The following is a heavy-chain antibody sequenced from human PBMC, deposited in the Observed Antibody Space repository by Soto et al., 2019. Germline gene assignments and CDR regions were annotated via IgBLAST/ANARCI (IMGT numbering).Heavy chain of an antibody. Sequence: GASVKVSCKASGYTFTSYYMHWVRQAPGQGLEWMGIINPSGGSTSYAQKVQGRVTMTRDTSTSTVYMELSSLRSEDTAVYYCARGGVIIIVVIGSAFDIFSQEAMVTVS. V-gene: IGHV1-46*01. CDR1: GYTFTSYY. J-gene: IGHJ3*02. D-gene: IGHD3-22*01. CDR3: ARGGVIIIVVIGSAFDI. CDR2: INPSGGST.